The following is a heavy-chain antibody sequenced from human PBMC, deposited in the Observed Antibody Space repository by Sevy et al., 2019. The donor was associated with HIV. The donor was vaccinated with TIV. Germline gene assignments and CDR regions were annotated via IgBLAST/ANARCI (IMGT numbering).Heavy chain of an antibody. CDR1: GFPFTTYA. CDR3: ARDVSGGERLGQLSAYFDY. CDR2: ISFNGGNK. Sequence: GPLRLSCAASGFPFTTYAVHWVRQAPGKGLEWLAVISFNGGNKFYADSVRGRFTISRDNSENTMYLQMNSLRVEDTAMYYCARDVSGGERLGQLSAYFDYWGQGTLVTVSS. J-gene: IGHJ4*02. V-gene: IGHV3-30-3*01. D-gene: IGHD3-16*02.